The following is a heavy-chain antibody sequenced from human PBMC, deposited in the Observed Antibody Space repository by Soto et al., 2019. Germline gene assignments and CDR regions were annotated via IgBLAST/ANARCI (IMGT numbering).Heavy chain of an antibody. Sequence: QSTLKESGPTLVKPTQTLTLTCTFSGLSLSSSEVGVGWIRQPPGKAPEWLALIYWDEDKRYSPSLKTRLTITKDTSTNEVVLTMTNMDPVDTGTYYCAHKGGRGAGMDVWGQGTTVTVSS. D-gene: IGHD2-15*01. V-gene: IGHV2-5*02. CDR2: IYWDEDK. J-gene: IGHJ6*02. CDR3: AHKGGRGAGMDV. CDR1: GLSLSSSEVG.